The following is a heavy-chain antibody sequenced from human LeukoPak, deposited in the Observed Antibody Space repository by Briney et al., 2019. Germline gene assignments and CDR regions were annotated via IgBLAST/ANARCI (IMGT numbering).Heavy chain of an antibody. V-gene: IGHV3-74*01. CDR1: GFTFRSYW. J-gene: IGHJ3*02. CDR2: INSDGSST. Sequence: GSLRLSCAASGFTFRSYWMHWVRQAPGKGLVWVSRINSDGSSTSNADSVKGRFTISRDNAKNTLDLQMNSLRAEDTAVYYCARESSGRYRDAFDIWGQGTMVTVSS. D-gene: IGHD6-19*01. CDR3: ARESSGRYRDAFDI.